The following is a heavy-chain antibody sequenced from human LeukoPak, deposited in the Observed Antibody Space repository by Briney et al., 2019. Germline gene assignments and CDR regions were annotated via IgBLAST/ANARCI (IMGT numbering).Heavy chain of an antibody. V-gene: IGHV4-59*01. Sequence: SETLSLTCTVSGGSISSYYWSWIRQPPGKGLEWIGYIYYSGSTNYNPSLKSRVTISVDTSKNQFSLKLSSVTAADTAVYYCARGDYYDSSAMGYYWGQGTLVTVSS. CDR3: ARGDYYDSSAMGYY. CDR1: GGSISSYY. D-gene: IGHD3-22*01. CDR2: IYYSGST. J-gene: IGHJ4*02.